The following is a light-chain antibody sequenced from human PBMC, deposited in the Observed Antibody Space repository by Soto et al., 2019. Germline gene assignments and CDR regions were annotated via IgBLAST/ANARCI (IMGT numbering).Light chain of an antibody. CDR3: QHWTDYSWT. V-gene: IGKV1-5*03. CDR1: QSLTMW. J-gene: IGKJ1*01. Sequence: DIHMTQSPSTLSASVGDRVTITCRASQSLTMWLALYQQKPGKAPNLLIYKTPSLESGVPSRFSGSGSGTEFTLTISSLQPDDFATYYGQHWTDYSWTFVQGTKVEGK. CDR2: KTP.